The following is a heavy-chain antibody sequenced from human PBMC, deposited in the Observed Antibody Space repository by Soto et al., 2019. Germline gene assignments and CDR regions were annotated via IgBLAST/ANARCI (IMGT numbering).Heavy chain of an antibody. D-gene: IGHD2-8*01. CDR2: ISNDGSKQ. V-gene: IGHV3-30*18. J-gene: IGHJ4*02. Sequence: QVQVVESGGDAVQPGRSLRLSCAASGFTFSNYGMHWVRQAPGKGLEWVAVISNDGSKQYYGDSVKGRFTISRDNSKSTVYLEMHSLRAEYTAVYFCAKITLYCTNGVCFVLDYWGQGTLVTVSS. CDR1: GFTFSNYG. CDR3: AKITLYCTNGVCFVLDY.